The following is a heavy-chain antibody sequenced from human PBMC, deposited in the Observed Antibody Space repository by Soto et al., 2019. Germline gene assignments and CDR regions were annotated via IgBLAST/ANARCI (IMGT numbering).Heavy chain of an antibody. J-gene: IGHJ6*02. V-gene: IGHV3-23*01. Sequence: DVQLLESGGHLVQPGGSLRLSCAASGFTFSSYAMSWVRQAPGKGLEWVSSVSAGGDMTYYSDSVNGRFTISRDNSNNALSLQMNSLRIEDTALYYCARGDRGGSGSPASYYYSGLDVWGQGTTVTVS. CDR1: GFTFSSYA. D-gene: IGHD3-10*01. CDR2: VSAGGDMT. CDR3: ARGDRGGSGSPASYYYSGLDV.